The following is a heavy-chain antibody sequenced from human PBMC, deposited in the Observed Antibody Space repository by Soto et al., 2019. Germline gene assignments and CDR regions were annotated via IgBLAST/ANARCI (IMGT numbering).Heavy chain of an antibody. CDR3: ARGDILAGPSHPFDY. D-gene: IGHD3-9*01. J-gene: IGHJ4*02. CDR1: GYTFTDYY. CDR2: INPNSGDK. V-gene: IGHV1-2*02. Sequence: QVQLLQSGAEVKKPGASVRVSCKAYGYTFTDYYMHWVRQAPGQGLEWMGWINPNSGDKRYAQKLQVRVTMTRDTSINTAYMELSSLRSDDTAVYYCARGDILAGPSHPFDYWGQGTLVTVSS.